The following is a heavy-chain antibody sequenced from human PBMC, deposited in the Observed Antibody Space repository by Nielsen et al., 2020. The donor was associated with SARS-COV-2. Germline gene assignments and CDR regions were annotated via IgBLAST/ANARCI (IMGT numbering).Heavy chain of an antibody. CDR2: IYSASSAT. CDR3: VRGAGPMDV. V-gene: IGHV3-23*03. Sequence: GESLKISCAASGFTFSNYAMSWVRQAPGKGLEWVSLIYSASSATFYADSVKGRFTISRDDSKNTLYLQMDSLRDEDTALYHCVRGAGPMDVWGQGTTVIVSS. J-gene: IGHJ6*02. CDR1: GFTFSNYA. D-gene: IGHD3-10*01.